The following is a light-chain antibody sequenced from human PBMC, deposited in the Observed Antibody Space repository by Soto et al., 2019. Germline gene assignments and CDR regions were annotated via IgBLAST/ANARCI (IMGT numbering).Light chain of an antibody. Sequence: DIQVTQSPSSLSASVVDRVTITCQASDDIINSLNWYQQKPGKAPKLLIHDASILQTGVPSRFSGSGSGTSFTLTISSLQPEDVATYYCQKCKVAPFTFGGGTKVDIK. J-gene: IGKJ4*01. V-gene: IGKV1-33*01. CDR1: DDIINS. CDR2: DAS. CDR3: QKCKVAPFT.